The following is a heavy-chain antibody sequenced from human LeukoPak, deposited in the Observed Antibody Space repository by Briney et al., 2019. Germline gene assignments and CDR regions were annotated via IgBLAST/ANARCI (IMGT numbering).Heavy chain of an antibody. D-gene: IGHD3-10*01. CDR3: ARAVGELFPFDY. V-gene: IGHV1-3*04. Sequence: GSVKVSCTASGYTFTTYAMHWVRQAPGQRLEWMGWINTGNGNTKCSQRIQGRVTITRDTSASTAYMELSSLRSEDTAVYYCARAVGELFPFDYWGQGTLVTVSS. J-gene: IGHJ4*02. CDR2: INTGNGNT. CDR1: GYTFTTYA.